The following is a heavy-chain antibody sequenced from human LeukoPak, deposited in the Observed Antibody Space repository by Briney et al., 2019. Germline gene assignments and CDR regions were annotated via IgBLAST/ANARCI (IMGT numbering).Heavy chain of an antibody. CDR2: ISKSGVST. D-gene: IGHD3-10*01. CDR1: GFTFSSYA. V-gene: IGHV3-23*01. J-gene: IGHJ4*02. CDR3: AKSGSGTYYNPDFDY. Sequence: PGGSLRLSCAASGFTFSSYAMTWARQAPGKGLEWVSGISKSGVSTDYADSVKGRFTISRDNSKNTLYLQMNSLRAEDTAVYYCAKSGSGTYYNPDFDYWGQGTLVTVSS.